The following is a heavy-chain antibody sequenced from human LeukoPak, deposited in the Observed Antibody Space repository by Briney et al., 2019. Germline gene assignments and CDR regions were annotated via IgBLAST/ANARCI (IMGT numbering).Heavy chain of an antibody. D-gene: IGHD2-2*01. V-gene: IGHV3-21*01. CDR3: ARGLDCSSTSCYGLYAFDI. CDR1: GFTFSSYS. CDR2: ISSSSSYI. Sequence: PGGSLRLSCAASGFTFSSYSMNWVRQAPGKGLEWVSSISSSSSYIYYADSVKGRFTISRDNAKNSLYLQMNSLRAGDTAIYFCARGLDCSSTSCYGLYAFDIWGQGTMVTVSS. J-gene: IGHJ3*02.